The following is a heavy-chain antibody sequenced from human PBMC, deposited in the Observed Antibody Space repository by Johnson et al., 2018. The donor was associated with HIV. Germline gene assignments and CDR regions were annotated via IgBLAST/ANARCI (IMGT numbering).Heavy chain of an antibody. V-gene: IGHV3-30*04. J-gene: IGHJ3*02. CDR2: ISYDGRNK. CDR1: GFTFSSYP. CDR3: AGAADSGSHQDALDI. Sequence: QVQLVESGGGVVQPGRSPRLACAASGFTFSSYPMHWVRQAPGKGLEWVAVISYDGRNKYYADSVKGRFTISRDNSKNTLYLQMNSLRAEDTAVYYCAGAADSGSHQDALDIWGQGTMVTVSS. D-gene: IGHD1-26*01.